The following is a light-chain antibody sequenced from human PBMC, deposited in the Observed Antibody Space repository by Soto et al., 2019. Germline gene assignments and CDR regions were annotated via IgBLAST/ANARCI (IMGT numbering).Light chain of an antibody. Sequence: QPVLTQSPSASASLGASVKLTCTLSSGHSSYAIAWHQQQPEKGPRYLMKLNSDGSHSKGDGIPHRFSGSSSGAERYLTISSRQSEDEADYYCQTWVTGIQVFGGGTKLTVL. J-gene: IGLJ2*01. V-gene: IGLV4-69*01. CDR3: QTWVTGIQV. CDR2: LNSDGSH. CDR1: SGHSSYA.